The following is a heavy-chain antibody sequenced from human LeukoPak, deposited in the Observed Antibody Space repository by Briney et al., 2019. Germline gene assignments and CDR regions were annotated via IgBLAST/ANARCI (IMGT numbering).Heavy chain of an antibody. D-gene: IGHD6-19*01. V-gene: IGHV1-2*02. J-gene: IGHJ4*02. CDR3: ARDVRRAVAGPDY. CDR1: GYIFTDYS. Sequence: APVKVSCKASGYIFTDYSMHWVRQAPGQGLEWMGWINPNSGGTNYAQKFQGRVTMTRDTSISTAYMELSRLRSDDTAVYYCARDVRRAVAGPDYWGQGNLVTVSS. CDR2: INPNSGGT.